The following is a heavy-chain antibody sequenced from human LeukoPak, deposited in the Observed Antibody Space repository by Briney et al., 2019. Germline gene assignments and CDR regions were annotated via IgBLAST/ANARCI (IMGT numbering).Heavy chain of an antibody. CDR3: ARGLIVPSTIFDY. Sequence: PSETLSLTCTVSGGSISSHYWSWIRQPPGKGLEWIGYIYYSGSTNYNPSLKSRVTISIDTSKNHFSLKLSSVTAADTAVYYCARGLIVPSTIFDYWGQGALVTVSS. V-gene: IGHV4-59*11. CDR1: GGSISSHY. J-gene: IGHJ4*02. CDR2: IYYSGST. D-gene: IGHD2-2*01.